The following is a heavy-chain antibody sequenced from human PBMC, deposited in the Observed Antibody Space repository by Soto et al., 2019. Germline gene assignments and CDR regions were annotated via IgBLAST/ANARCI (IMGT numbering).Heavy chain of an antibody. CDR2: IYYSGST. V-gene: IGHV4-31*03. CDR1: GGSISSGGYY. CDR3: ARGATIFGVVIHFDY. D-gene: IGHD3-3*01. Sequence: KLSETLSLTCTVSGGSISSGGYYWSWIRQHPGKGLEWIGYIYYSGSTYYNPSLKSRVTISVDTSKNQFSLKLSSVTAADTAVYYCARGATIFGVVIHFDYWGQGTLVTVSS. J-gene: IGHJ4*02.